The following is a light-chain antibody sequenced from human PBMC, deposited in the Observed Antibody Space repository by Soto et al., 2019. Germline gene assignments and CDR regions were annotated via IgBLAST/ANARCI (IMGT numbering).Light chain of an antibody. V-gene: IGKV3-20*01. J-gene: IGKJ2*01. CDR1: QTVISSY. CDR3: LHYGCSPRT. CDR2: GAS. Sequence: EIVLTQSPGTLSLSPGERATLSCRASQTVISSYLAWYQQKPGQAPRLLIFGASSRATGIPDRFSGSGSGTDFTLTISGLEPDDFALYYYLHYGCSPRTFGQGTKLQIK.